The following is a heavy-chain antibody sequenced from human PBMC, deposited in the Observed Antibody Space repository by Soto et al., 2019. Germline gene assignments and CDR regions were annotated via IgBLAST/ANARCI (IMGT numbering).Heavy chain of an antibody. CDR2: TYNGGRP. CDR1: GASISSDY. D-gene: IGHD3-3*01. CDR3: SRGEWFTRGYGMDV. Sequence: QVQLQESGPGLVKPSETLSLTCSVSGASISSDYWSWIRQPPGKRLEYIGFTYNGGRPNYNPSLERRVTISPGFSLKLSSVTAADTAVYYCSRGEWFTRGYGMDVWGRGTTVTVS. V-gene: IGHV4-59*01. J-gene: IGHJ6*02.